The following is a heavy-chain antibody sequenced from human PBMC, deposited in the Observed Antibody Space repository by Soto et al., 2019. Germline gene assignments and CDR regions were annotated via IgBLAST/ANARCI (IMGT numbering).Heavy chain of an antibody. CDR3: ARFYDSSGYYYVWYFDY. D-gene: IGHD3-22*01. CDR1: GFTFSSYW. CDR2: IKEDGSEK. V-gene: IGHV3-7*01. J-gene: IGHJ4*02. Sequence: PGGSLRLSCAASGFTFSSYWISWVRQAPGKGLEWVANIKEDGSEKYYVDSVKGRFTISRDNAKNSLYLQMNSLRAEDTAVYYCARFYDSSGYYYVWYFDYWGQGTLVTVSS.